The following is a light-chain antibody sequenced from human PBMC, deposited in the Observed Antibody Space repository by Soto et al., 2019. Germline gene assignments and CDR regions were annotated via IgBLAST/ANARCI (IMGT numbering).Light chain of an antibody. CDR3: SSKRARSTLFG. J-gene: IGLJ1*01. Sequence: SVMTQPASVSGSPGQSITISSTGTSSDVGAYNYVFWYQHHPGKVPKLLIYEVTNRPSGVFDRFSGSTSGNTASLPISRLHAEDEAAYYCSSKRARSTLFGFGTETKVTVL. CDR1: SSDVGAYNY. CDR2: EVT. V-gene: IGLV2-14*01.